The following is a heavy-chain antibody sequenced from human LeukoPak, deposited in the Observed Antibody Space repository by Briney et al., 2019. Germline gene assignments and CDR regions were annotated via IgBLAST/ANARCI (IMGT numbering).Heavy chain of an antibody. CDR2: ISSGSSYI. CDR3: ARDGGEYRFFEWLSPPYMDV. J-gene: IGHJ6*03. CDR1: GITFSSYS. Sequence: GPCLTLSLAVSGITFSSYSMNWVRHAPGKWREWVLSISSGSSYIYYADSVEGRFTISRDSAKHSLYLQMNRLRADDTAVYYCARDGGEYRFFEWLSPPYMDVWGKGTTVTGSS. D-gene: IGHD3-3*01. V-gene: IGHV3-21*01.